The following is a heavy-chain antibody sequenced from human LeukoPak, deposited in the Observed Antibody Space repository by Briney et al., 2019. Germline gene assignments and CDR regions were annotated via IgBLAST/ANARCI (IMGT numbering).Heavy chain of an antibody. CDR1: GFTFSNYA. Sequence: GGSLGLSCGTSGFTFSNYAMSWVRQAPGKGLEWVSAISGSGSNTYYADSVKGRFTISRDNSKNTLYLQMNSLRDEDTAVYYCARDSSGWYDHWGQGTLVTVSS. CDR2: ISGSGSNT. J-gene: IGHJ5*02. CDR3: ARDSSGWYDH. D-gene: IGHD6-19*01. V-gene: IGHV3-23*01.